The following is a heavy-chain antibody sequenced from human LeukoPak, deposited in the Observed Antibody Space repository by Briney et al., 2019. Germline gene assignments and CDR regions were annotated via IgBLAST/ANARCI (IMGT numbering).Heavy chain of an antibody. J-gene: IGHJ4*02. CDR2: IYYSGST. Sequence: SETLSLTCVVADGSISSYYWSWIRQPPGKGLEWIGYIYYSGSTNYNPSLKSRVTISVDTSKNQFSLKLSSVTAADTAVYYCAITGGGKRDYWGQGTLVTVSS. CDR3: AITGGGKRDY. V-gene: IGHV4-59*08. D-gene: IGHD1-14*01. CDR1: DGSISSYY.